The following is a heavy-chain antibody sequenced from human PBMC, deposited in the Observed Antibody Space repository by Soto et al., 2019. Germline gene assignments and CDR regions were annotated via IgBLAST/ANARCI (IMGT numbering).Heavy chain of an antibody. Sequence: GGSLRLSCAASGFTFSSYAMHWVRQAPGKGLEWVAVISYDGSNKYYADSVKGRFTISRDNSKNTLYLQMNSLRAEDTAVYYCASVWFGELLYAFDIWGQGTMVTVSS. CDR1: GFTFSSYA. CDR2: ISYDGSNK. J-gene: IGHJ3*02. V-gene: IGHV3-30-3*01. D-gene: IGHD3-10*01. CDR3: ASVWFGELLYAFDI.